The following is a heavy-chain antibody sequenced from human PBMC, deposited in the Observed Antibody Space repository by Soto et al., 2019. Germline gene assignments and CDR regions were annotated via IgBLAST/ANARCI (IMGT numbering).Heavy chain of an antibody. J-gene: IGHJ6*02. D-gene: IGHD5-12*01. Sequence: ASVKVSCKASGYTFTGYYMHWVRQAPGQGLEWMGWINPNSGGTNYAQRFQGRVTMTRDTSISTAYMELSRLRSDDTAVYYCASIVATISDYGMDVWGLGTTVTVSS. CDR2: INPNSGGT. CDR1: GYTFTGYY. CDR3: ASIVATISDYGMDV. V-gene: IGHV1-2*02.